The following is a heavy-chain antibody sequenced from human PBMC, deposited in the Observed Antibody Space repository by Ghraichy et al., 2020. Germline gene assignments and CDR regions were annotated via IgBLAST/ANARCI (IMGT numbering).Heavy chain of an antibody. D-gene: IGHD2-8*01. CDR3: ARGEISCTNGVCYRDYYYYGMDV. Sequence: SVKVSCKASGGTFSSYAISWVRQAPGQGLEWMGGIIPIFGTANYAQKFQGRVTITTDESTSTAYMELSSLRSEDTAVYYCARGEISCTNGVCYRDYYYYGMDVWGQGTTVTVSS. V-gene: IGHV1-69*05. CDR1: GGTFSSYA. J-gene: IGHJ6*02. CDR2: IIPIFGTA.